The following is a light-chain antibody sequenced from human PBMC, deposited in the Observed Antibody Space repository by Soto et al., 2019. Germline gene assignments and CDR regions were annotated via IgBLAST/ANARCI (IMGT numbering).Light chain of an antibody. CDR3: QQRSNWPT. CDR2: DAS. V-gene: IGKV3-11*01. Sequence: EIVMTQSPATLSVSPGERATLSCRASQSVSSKLAWYQQKPGQAPRLLIYDASNRATGIPARFSGSGSGTDFTLTISSLEPEDFAVYYCQQRSNWPTFGQGTRLEI. J-gene: IGKJ5*01. CDR1: QSVSSK.